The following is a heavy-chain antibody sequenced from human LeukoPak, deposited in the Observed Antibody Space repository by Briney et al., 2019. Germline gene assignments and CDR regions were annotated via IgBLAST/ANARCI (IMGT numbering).Heavy chain of an antibody. CDR3: ARASGYDSSGYWKDY. CDR1: GYTFTGYY. J-gene: IGHJ4*02. Sequence: GASVKVSCKTSGYTFTGYYLHWVRQAPGQGLGWMGRINPHNAGTNFAQKFQGRVTMTRDTSISTAYMELSSLRSDDTAVYYCARASGYDSSGYWKDYWGQGTLVTVSS. V-gene: IGHV1-2*02. D-gene: IGHD3-22*01. CDR2: INPHNAGT.